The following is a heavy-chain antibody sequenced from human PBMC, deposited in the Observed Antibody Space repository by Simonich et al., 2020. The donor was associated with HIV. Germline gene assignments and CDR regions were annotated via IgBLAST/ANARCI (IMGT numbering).Heavy chain of an antibody. CDR1: GYSISSGYY. CDR3: YGDYGEYYFDH. D-gene: IGHD4-17*01. V-gene: IGHV4-38-2*01. Sequence: QVQLQESGPGLVKPSETLSLTCAVSGYSISSGYYWGWIRQPPGKGLEWIGSIYLSGSTYYNPSLKSRVTISVDTSKNPFSLKMSSLTAADTAVYYCYGDYGEYYFDHWSQGTLVTVSS. CDR2: IYLSGST. J-gene: IGHJ4*02.